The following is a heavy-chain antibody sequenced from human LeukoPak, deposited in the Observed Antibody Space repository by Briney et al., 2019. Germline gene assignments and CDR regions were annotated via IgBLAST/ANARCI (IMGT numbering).Heavy chain of an antibody. J-gene: IGHJ4*02. CDR3: ARGDYELDY. V-gene: IGHV3-48*03. D-gene: IGHD3-16*01. CDR1: GFTYSSYE. CDR2: ISSSGSTI. Sequence: GGSLRLSCAASGFTYSSYEMNWVRQAPGKGLEWVSYISSSGSTIYYADSVKGRFTISRDNAKNSLYLQMNSLRAEDTAVYYCARGDYELDYWGQGTLVTVSS.